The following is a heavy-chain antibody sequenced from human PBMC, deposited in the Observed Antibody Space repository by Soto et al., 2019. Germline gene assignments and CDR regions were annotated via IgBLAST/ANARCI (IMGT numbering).Heavy chain of an antibody. D-gene: IGHD2-2*01. CDR1: GGSISSSSYY. CDR2: IYYSGST. Sequence: KPSETLSLTCTVSGGSISSSSYYWGWIRQPPGKGLEWIGSIYYSGSTYYNPSLKSRVTISVDTSKNQFSLKLSSVTAADTAVYYCARLPGPSSTSRRWFDPWGQGTLVTVSS. J-gene: IGHJ5*02. V-gene: IGHV4-39*01. CDR3: ARLPGPSSTSRRWFDP.